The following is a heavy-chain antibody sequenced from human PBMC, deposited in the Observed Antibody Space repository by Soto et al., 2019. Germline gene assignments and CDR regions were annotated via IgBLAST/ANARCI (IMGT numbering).Heavy chain of an antibody. CDR3: ARGEKQLAHPWNWFDP. J-gene: IGHJ5*02. D-gene: IGHD6-6*01. V-gene: IGHV1-69*05. Sequence: QVQLVQSGAEVKKPGSSVKVSCKASGGTFSSYAISWVRQAPGQGLEWMGVIIPIFGTANYAQKFQGRVTINTNESTSTAYMEMSSRKSEDTAVYYSARGEKQLAHPWNWFDPWGQGTLFTVSS. CDR1: GGTFSSYA. CDR2: IIPIFGTA.